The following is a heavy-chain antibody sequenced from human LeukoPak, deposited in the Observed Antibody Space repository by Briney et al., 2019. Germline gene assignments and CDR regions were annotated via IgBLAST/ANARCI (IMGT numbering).Heavy chain of an antibody. D-gene: IGHD3-10*01. Sequence: GGSLRLSCAASGFTFSNYAMNWVRQAPGKGLEWVSVISGSGTSTSYADSVKGRFTISRDNSKNTLYLQVNSLRAEDTALYYCAKHGGRGVTTPIDYWGQGTLVTVSS. V-gene: IGHV3-23*01. J-gene: IGHJ4*02. CDR3: AKHGGRGVTTPIDY. CDR1: GFTFSNYA. CDR2: ISGSGTST.